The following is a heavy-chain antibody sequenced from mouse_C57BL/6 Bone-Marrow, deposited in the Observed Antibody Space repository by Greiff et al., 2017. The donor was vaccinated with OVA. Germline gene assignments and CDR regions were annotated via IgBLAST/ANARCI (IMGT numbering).Heavy chain of an antibody. CDR2: IYPGDGDT. Sequence: QVQLQQSGPELVKPGASVKISCKASGYAFSSSWMNWVKQRPGKGLEWIGRIYPGDGDTNYNGKFKGKATLTADKSSSTAYMQLSSLTSEDSAVYFCARWAYYYGSSYYYAMDYWGQGTSVTVSS. J-gene: IGHJ4*01. CDR3: ARWAYYYGSSYYYAMDY. V-gene: IGHV1-82*01. CDR1: GYAFSSSW. D-gene: IGHD1-1*01.